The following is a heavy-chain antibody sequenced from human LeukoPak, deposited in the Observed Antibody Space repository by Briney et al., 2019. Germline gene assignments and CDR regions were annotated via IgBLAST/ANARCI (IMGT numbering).Heavy chain of an antibody. J-gene: IGHJ4*02. Sequence: GGSLRLSCSASGFTFSSYAMHWVRQAPGKGLEYVSAISGYGGSTYYADSVKGRFTISRDNSKNTLYLQMSSLRAEDTAVYYCARRPIVAVPAPIDYWGQGNLVTVSS. CDR3: ARRPIVAVPAPIDY. V-gene: IGHV3-64D*06. D-gene: IGHD2-2*01. CDR2: ISGYGGST. CDR1: GFTFSSYA.